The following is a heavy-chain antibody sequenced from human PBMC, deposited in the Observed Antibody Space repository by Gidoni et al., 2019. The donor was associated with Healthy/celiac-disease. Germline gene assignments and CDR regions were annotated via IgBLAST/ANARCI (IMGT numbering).Heavy chain of an antibody. V-gene: IGHV3-21*01. CDR1: GFTFISYS. CDR3: ARDLSIAAAGTGYDDY. D-gene: IGHD6-13*01. CDR2: ISSSSSYI. J-gene: IGHJ4*02. Sequence: EVQLVESGGGLVKPGGSLRLSCAASGFTFISYSMNWVRQAPGKGLEWVSSISSSSSYIYYADSVKGRFTISRDNAKNSLYLQMNSLRAEDTAVYYCARDLSIAAAGTGYDDYWGQGTLVTVSS.